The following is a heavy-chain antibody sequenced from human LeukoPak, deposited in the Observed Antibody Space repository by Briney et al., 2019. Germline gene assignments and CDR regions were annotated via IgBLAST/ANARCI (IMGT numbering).Heavy chain of an antibody. CDR3: AVATIKDYFDY. Sequence: GGSLRLSCAASGFTFSSYEMNWVRQAPGKGLEWVSYISSSGSTIYYADSVKGRFTISRDNAKNSLYLQMNSLRAEDTAVYYCAVATIKDYFDYWGQGTLVTVSS. V-gene: IGHV3-48*03. J-gene: IGHJ4*02. CDR1: GFTFSSYE. D-gene: IGHD5-24*01. CDR2: ISSSGSTI.